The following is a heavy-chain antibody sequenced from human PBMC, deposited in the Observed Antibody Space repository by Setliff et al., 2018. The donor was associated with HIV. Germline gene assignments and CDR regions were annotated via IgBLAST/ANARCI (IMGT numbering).Heavy chain of an antibody. V-gene: IGHV1-2*02. Sequence: ASVKVSCKASGYTFTGYFLHWVRQAPGQGLEYMGWINPNSGSTNYAQKFQGRVTMTRDTSVSTAYMELQRLRSDDTAVYHCARADVLLCDYWGQGTLVTVSS. D-gene: IGHD3-16*01. CDR3: ARADVLLCDY. CDR1: GYTFTGYF. CDR2: INPNSGST. J-gene: IGHJ4*02.